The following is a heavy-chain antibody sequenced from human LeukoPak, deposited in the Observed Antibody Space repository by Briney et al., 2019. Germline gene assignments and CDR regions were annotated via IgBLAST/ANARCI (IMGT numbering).Heavy chain of an antibody. J-gene: IGHJ6*03. CDR2: TIPIFGTA. CDR3: ARGPSQYYYYYYMDV. Sequence: GSSVKVSCKASGGTFSSYAISWVRQAPGQGLEWMGGTIPIFGTANYAQKFQGRVTITTDESTSTAYMELSSLRSEDTAVYYCARGPSQYYYYYYMDVWGKGTTVTVSS. V-gene: IGHV1-69*05. CDR1: GGTFSSYA.